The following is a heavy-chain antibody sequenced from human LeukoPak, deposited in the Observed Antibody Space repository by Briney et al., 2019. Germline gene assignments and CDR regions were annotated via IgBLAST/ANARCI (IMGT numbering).Heavy chain of an antibody. D-gene: IGHD3-10*01. V-gene: IGHV3-7*01. CDR1: GLTFSSSW. J-gene: IGHJ4*02. CDR3: AKDITMVRGVILDY. Sequence: GGSLRLSCAVSGLTFSSSWMDWVRQAPGKGLEWVASINPDGNKKYSADSVKGRFTISRDNAENSLYLQMNSLRVEDTAFYYCAKDITMVRGVILDYWGQGTLVTVSS. CDR2: INPDGNKK.